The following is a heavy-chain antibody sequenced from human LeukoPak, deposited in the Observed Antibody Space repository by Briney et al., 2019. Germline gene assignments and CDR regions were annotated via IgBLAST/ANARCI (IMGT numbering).Heavy chain of an antibody. J-gene: IGHJ3*02. Sequence: SETLSLTCTVSGGSISSYYWSWIRQPPGKGLEWIGYIYYSGSTNYNPSLKSRVTISVDTSKNQFSLKLSSVTAADTAVYYCARHGYDFWCGWAFDIWGQGTMVTVSS. CDR3: ARHGYDFWCGWAFDI. V-gene: IGHV4-59*08. CDR1: GGSISSYY. CDR2: IYYSGST. D-gene: IGHD3-3*01.